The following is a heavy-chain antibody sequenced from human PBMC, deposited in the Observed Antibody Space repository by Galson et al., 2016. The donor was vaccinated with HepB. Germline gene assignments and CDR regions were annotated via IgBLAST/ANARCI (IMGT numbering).Heavy chain of an antibody. CDR3: AKVATPNRNYENWFDS. V-gene: IGHV3-33*06. D-gene: IGHD4-11*01. CDR2: IWYDGSNK. Sequence: SLRLSCAASGFTFSTYGMHWVRQAPGKGLEWVALIWYDGSNKHYVDSVKGRFTISRDNSKNTLNLQMNSLRAEDTAVYYCAKVATPNRNYENWFDSWGQGTLVTVSS. J-gene: IGHJ5*01. CDR1: GFTFSTYG.